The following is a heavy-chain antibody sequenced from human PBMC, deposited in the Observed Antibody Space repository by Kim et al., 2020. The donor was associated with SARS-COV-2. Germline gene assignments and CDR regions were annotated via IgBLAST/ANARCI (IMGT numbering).Heavy chain of an antibody. D-gene: IGHD2-2*01. CDR1: GGSISSSNW. CDR2: IYHSGST. J-gene: IGHJ6*02. V-gene: IGHV4-4*02. Sequence: SETLSLTCAVSGGSISSSNWWSWVRQPPGKGLEWIGEIYHSGSTNYNPSLKSRVTISVDKSKNQFSLKLSSVTAADTAVYYCARVEDSRGYCSSTSCRSYGMDVWGQGTTVTVSS. CDR3: ARVEDSRGYCSSTSCRSYGMDV.